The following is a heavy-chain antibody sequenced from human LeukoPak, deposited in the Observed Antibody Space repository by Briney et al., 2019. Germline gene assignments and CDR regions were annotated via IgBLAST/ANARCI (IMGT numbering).Heavy chain of an antibody. D-gene: IGHD3-22*01. Sequence: SGTLSLTCTVSGASISSYFWTWIRQSPGKGLEWIGYIYYSGSTNYNPSLKSRVTISVDTSKNQFSLKLSSVTAADTAVYYCARNYYDSSGQGWFDPWGQGTLVTVSS. V-gene: IGHV4-59*08. CDR2: IYYSGST. J-gene: IGHJ5*02. CDR3: ARNYYDSSGQGWFDP. CDR1: GASISSYF.